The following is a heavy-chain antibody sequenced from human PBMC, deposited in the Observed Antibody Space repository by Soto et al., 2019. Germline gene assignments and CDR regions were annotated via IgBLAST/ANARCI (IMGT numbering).Heavy chain of an antibody. D-gene: IGHD4-17*01. CDR3: AREYGTSPGDYSYAFDI. CDR2: IYYSGST. Sequence: SETLSLTCTVSGGSISSGGYYWSWIRQHPGKGLEWIGYIYYSGSTYYNPSLKSRVTISVDTSKNQFSLKLSSVTAADTAVYYCAREYGTSPGDYSYAFDIWGQGTMVTVSS. CDR1: GGSISSGGYY. J-gene: IGHJ3*02. V-gene: IGHV4-31*03.